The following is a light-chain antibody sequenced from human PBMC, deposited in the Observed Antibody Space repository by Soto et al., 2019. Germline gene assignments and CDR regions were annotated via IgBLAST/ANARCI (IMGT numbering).Light chain of an antibody. Sequence: EVVLTQSPATLSLSPGERATLFCRASQSITYTFLGWYQHKPGQTPRLLIYDTSTRATGVPARFSGSRSGPEFTLTINSLQSEDFAIYYCQPYNNWPLTFGGGTKVESK. V-gene: IGKV3-15*01. CDR3: QPYNNWPLT. CDR2: DTS. CDR1: QSITYTF. J-gene: IGKJ4*01.